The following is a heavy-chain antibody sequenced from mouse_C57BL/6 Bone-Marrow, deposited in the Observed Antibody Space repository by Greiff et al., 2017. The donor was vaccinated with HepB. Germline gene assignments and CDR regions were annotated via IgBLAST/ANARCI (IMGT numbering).Heavy chain of an antibody. CDR2: INPGSGGT. CDR3: ARGYGPHAMDY. Sequence: QVQLQQSGAELVRPGTSVKVSCKASGYAFTNYLIEWVKQRPGQGLEWIGVINPGSGGTNYNEKFKGKATLTADKSSSTAYMQLSSLTSEDSAVYFCARGYGPHAMDYWGQGTSVTVSS. CDR1: GYAFTNYL. D-gene: IGHD1-1*02. J-gene: IGHJ4*01. V-gene: IGHV1-54*01.